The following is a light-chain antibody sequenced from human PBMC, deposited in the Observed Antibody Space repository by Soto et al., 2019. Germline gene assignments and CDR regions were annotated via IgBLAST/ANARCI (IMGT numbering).Light chain of an antibody. CDR3: GTWDDSRSGLV. CDR2: RDN. Sequence: QSVLTQPPSASGTPGQRVTISCSGSSCNIGTNYVYWYQQLPGAAPKLLIYRDNERPSGVPDRFSGSKSGTSASLAISGLRSEDEAEYYCGTWDDSRSGLVFGGGTKLIVL. V-gene: IGLV1-47*01. CDR1: SCNIGTNY. J-gene: IGLJ2*01.